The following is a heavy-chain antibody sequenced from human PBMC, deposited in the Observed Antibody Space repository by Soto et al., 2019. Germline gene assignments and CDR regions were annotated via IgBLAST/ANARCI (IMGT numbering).Heavy chain of an antibody. D-gene: IGHD2-8*01. CDR3: AKDRRYCTNGVCRAGMDV. CDR1: GFTFSSYG. V-gene: IGHV3-30*18. CDR2: ISYDGSNK. Sequence: PGGSLRLSCAASGFTFSSYGMHWVRQAPGKGLEWVAVISYDGSNKYYADSVKGRFTISRDNSKNTLYLQMNSLRAEDTAVYYCAKDRRYCTNGVCRAGMDVWGQGTTVTVSS. J-gene: IGHJ6*02.